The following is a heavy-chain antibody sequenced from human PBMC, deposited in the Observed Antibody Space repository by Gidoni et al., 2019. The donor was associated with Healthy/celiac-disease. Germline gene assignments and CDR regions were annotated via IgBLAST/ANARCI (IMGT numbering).Heavy chain of an antibody. CDR3: ARGRDGYNYDDY. Sequence: QVQLQESGPGLVKPSQTLSLTCTVPGGSISSGGYYWSWIRQHPGKGLEWIGYIYYSGSTYYNPSLKSRVTISVDTSKNQFSLKLSSVTAADTAVYYCARGRDGYNYDDYWGQGTLVTVSS. V-gene: IGHV4-31*03. CDR2: IYYSGST. J-gene: IGHJ4*02. CDR1: GGSISSGGYY. D-gene: IGHD5-12*01.